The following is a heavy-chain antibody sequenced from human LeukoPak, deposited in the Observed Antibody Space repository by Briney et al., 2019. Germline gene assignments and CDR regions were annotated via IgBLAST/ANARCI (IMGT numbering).Heavy chain of an antibody. J-gene: IGHJ4*02. V-gene: IGHV3-15*01. CDR3: TSYYYDSSGYFFDY. Sequence: PGGSLRLSCAASGFTFSKAWMSWVCQAPGKGLEWVGRIKSKTDGGTTDYAAPVKGRFTISRDDSKNTLYLQMNSLKTEDTAVYYCTSYYYDSSGYFFDYWGQGTLVTVSS. CDR2: IKSKTDGGTT. D-gene: IGHD3-22*01. CDR1: GFTFSKAW.